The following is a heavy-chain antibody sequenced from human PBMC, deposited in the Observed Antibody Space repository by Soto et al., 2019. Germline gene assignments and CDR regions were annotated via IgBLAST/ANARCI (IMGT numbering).Heavy chain of an antibody. CDR3: ARSGKVALEWLLSTFDY. D-gene: IGHD3-3*01. J-gene: IGHJ4*02. V-gene: IGHV1-18*01. CDR1: GYTFTSYG. Sequence: QVQLVQSGAEVKKPGASVKVSCKASGYTFTSYGISWVRQAPGQGLEWMGWISAYNGNTNYAQKVPGRVTMTTDTSPSTAYMELRSLRSDDTAVYYCARSGKVALEWLLSTFDYWGQGTLVTVSS. CDR2: ISAYNGNT.